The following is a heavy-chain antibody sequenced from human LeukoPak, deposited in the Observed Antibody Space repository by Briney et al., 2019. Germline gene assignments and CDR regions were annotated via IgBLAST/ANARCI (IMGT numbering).Heavy chain of an antibody. D-gene: IGHD2-15*01. CDR3: GKTTVGYSSGRYPGWPVDY. Sequence: GGSLRLSCAASGFTFNNYAMYWVRQAPGKGLEWVSGIFGSGGSAHYADSVKGRFTISRNNSKNTVYLQLDSLRVEDTAVYYCGKTTVGYSSGRYPGWPVDYWGQGTLVTVSS. V-gene: IGHV3-23*01. CDR1: GFTFNNYA. CDR2: IFGSGGSA. J-gene: IGHJ4*02.